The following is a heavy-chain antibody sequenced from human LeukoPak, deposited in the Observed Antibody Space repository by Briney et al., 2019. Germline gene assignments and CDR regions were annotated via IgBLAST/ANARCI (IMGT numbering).Heavy chain of an antibody. D-gene: IGHD3-10*01. V-gene: IGHV3-30*03. J-gene: IGHJ3*02. CDR2: ISYDGGKR. CDR1: GFNFMTYG. CDR3: ARDLVYGSGRNAFDI. Sequence: GALRLSCAASGFNFMTYGMHWVRQAPGKGLEWVAFISYDGGKRFFGESVKGRFTIARDNSENSLYLQMNSLRAEDTAVYYCARDLVYGSGRNAFDIWGQGTMVTVSS.